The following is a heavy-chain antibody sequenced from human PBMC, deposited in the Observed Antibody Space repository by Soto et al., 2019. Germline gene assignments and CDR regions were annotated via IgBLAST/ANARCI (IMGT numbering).Heavy chain of an antibody. D-gene: IGHD3-16*01. V-gene: IGHV1-69*01. CDR2: IIPMFGSA. Sequence: QVQLVQSGAEVKKPGSSVKVSCKASGGTFSSSAISWVRQAPGQGLEWMGGIIPMFGSANYAQKFHGRVTITAAESTSTAYMELSSLRSEDTAVYYCAGGDYAPLGDPFYSYILDVWGQGTTVTVSS. J-gene: IGHJ6*02. CDR1: GGTFSSSA. CDR3: AGGDYAPLGDPFYSYILDV.